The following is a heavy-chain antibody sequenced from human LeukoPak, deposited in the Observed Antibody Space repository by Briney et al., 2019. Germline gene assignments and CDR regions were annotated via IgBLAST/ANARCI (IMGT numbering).Heavy chain of an antibody. D-gene: IGHD3-10*01. CDR3: ARDRSGYYGSGSYYRGYYYYYGMDV. CDR1: GGSISSYY. V-gene: IGHV4-59*01. CDR2: IYYSGST. J-gene: IGHJ6*02. Sequence: SETLSLTCTVSGGSISSYYWSWIRQPPGKGLEWIGYIYYSGSTNYNPSLKSRVTISVDASKNQFSLKLSSVTAADTAVYYCARDRSGYYGSGSYYRGYYYYYGMDVWGLGTTVTVSS.